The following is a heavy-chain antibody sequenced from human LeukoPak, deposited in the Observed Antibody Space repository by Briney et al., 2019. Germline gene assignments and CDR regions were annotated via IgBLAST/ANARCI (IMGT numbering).Heavy chain of an antibody. CDR3: ALAPNSNWFDF. CDR1: GDSTSNFY. Sequence: SETLSLTCTVSGDSTSNFYWNWIRQSPGKGLEWIGNIHYSGSSVYNPSLKSRVTISIDTSRRQFFLKLSSVTAADTAVYFCALAPNSNWFDFWGPGTLVTVSS. J-gene: IGHJ5*01. D-gene: IGHD2-8*01. V-gene: IGHV4-59*03. CDR2: IHYSGSS.